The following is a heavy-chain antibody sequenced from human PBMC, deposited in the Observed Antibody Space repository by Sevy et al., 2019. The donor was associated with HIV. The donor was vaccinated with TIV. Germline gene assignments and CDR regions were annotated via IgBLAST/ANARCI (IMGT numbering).Heavy chain of an antibody. Sequence: GGSLRLSCAASGFTFSSYAMHWVRQAPGKGLEWVAVISYDGSNKYYADSVKGRFTISRDNSRNRLYLQMNSLRAEDTAVYYCARDFSYDSSGYYYDSHFDYWGQGTLVTVSS. CDR2: ISYDGSNK. CDR1: GFTFSSYA. CDR3: ARDFSYDSSGYYYDSHFDY. V-gene: IGHV3-30-3*01. D-gene: IGHD3-22*01. J-gene: IGHJ4*02.